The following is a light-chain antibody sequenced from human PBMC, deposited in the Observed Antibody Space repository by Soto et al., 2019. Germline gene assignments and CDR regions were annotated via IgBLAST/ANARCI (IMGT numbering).Light chain of an antibody. J-gene: IGLJ1*01. V-gene: IGLV2-14*01. CDR3: SSYTSSSTLP. CDR1: SSDVGGYNY. CDR2: DVS. Sequence: QSVLTQPASVSGSPGQSITIYCTGTSSDVGGYNYVSWYQQHPGKAPKLMIYDVSNRPSGVSNRFSGSKSGNTASLTISGLQAEDEADYYCSSYTSSSTLPFGTGTKVTVL.